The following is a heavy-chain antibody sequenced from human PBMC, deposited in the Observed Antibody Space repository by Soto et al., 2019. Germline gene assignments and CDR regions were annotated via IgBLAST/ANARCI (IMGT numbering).Heavy chain of an antibody. CDR1: GFTFSSYA. Sequence: EVQLLESGGGLVQPGGSLRLSCAASGFTFSSYAMSWVRQAPGKGLEWVSAISGSGGSTYYADSVKGRFTISRDNSKNTLYLQMNSLRAEDTAVYYCAKDRTGTGRSYWYFDLWGRGTLVTVSS. D-gene: IGHD1-7*01. V-gene: IGHV3-23*01. CDR3: AKDRTGTGRSYWYFDL. CDR2: ISGSGGST. J-gene: IGHJ2*01.